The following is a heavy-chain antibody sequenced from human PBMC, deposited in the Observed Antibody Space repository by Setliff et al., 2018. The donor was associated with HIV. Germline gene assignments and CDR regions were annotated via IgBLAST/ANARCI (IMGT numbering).Heavy chain of an antibody. CDR2: INADNGDT. Sequence: ASVKVSCKASGYTFTRYAIHWRRQAPGQSLEWMGWINADNGDTKYSQKFQGRLTITRDTSANTVYMELSSLGSEDTAGFYCARDRDSLRIGYTPNNWFDPWGQGTLVTVSS. D-gene: IGHD6-13*01. V-gene: IGHV1-3*01. CDR1: GYTFTRYA. CDR3: ARDRDSLRIGYTPNNWFDP. J-gene: IGHJ5*02.